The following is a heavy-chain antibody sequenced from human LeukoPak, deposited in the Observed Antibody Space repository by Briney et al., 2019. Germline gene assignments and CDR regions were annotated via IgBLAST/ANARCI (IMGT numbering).Heavy chain of an antibody. CDR3: ARGPYYYDESY. J-gene: IGHJ4*02. Sequence: PGGSLRLSCAVSGFTFSSYWMHWVRQAPGKGLVWVSRINSDGSSTNYADSVKGRFTISRDKAKNTLYLQMNSLRVEDTAVYYCARGPYYYDESYWGQGTLVTVSS. D-gene: IGHD3-22*01. CDR1: GFTFSSYW. V-gene: IGHV3-74*01. CDR2: INSDGSST.